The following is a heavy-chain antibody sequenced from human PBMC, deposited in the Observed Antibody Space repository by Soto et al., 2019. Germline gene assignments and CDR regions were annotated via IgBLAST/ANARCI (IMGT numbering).Heavy chain of an antibody. J-gene: IGHJ4*02. CDR1: GFTFSSYW. Sequence: PGESLRLSFADSGFTFSSYWMTWVRQAPGKGLEWVANIKQDGSEKYYVDSVKGRFTISRDNAKNSLYLQMNSLRAEDTAVYYCARWAVYYFDYWGQGT. CDR3: ARWAVYYFDY. CDR2: IKQDGSEK. V-gene: IGHV3-7*01.